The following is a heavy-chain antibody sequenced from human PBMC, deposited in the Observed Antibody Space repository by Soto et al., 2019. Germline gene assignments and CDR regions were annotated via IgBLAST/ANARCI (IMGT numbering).Heavy chain of an antibody. D-gene: IGHD6-13*01. J-gene: IGHJ4*02. CDR1: GFTVSTNY. CDR2: IYSGGAT. V-gene: IGHV3-66*01. Sequence: GGSLRLSCAATGFTVSTNYMSWVRQAPGKGLEWVSVIYSGGATHYTDSVEGRFTISRDNSKNTLYLQMNSLRVEDTAVYYCALLGGIAAANDYWGQGTLVTVSS. CDR3: ALLGGIAAANDY.